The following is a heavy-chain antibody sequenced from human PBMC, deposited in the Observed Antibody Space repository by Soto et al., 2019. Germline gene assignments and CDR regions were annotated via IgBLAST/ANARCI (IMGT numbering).Heavy chain of an antibody. CDR1: GFTFSSYG. CDR3: ARDTGDCSSTSCYGGPHYGMDV. V-gene: IGHV3-33*01. D-gene: IGHD2-2*01. J-gene: IGHJ6*02. CDR2: IWYDGSSK. Sequence: PGGSRRLSCAAPGFTFSSYGMHWVRQAPGKGLEWVAVIWYDGSSKYYADSVKGRFTISRDNCKNTLYLQMNSLRAEDTAVYYCARDTGDCSSTSCYGGPHYGMDVGGQGTTVTVSS.